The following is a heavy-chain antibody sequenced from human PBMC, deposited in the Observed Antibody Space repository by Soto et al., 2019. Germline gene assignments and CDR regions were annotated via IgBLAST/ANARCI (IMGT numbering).Heavy chain of an antibody. CDR1: GFTFSSYW. CDR3: AKDQVGGYAYLGYHYGMDV. D-gene: IGHD5-12*01. J-gene: IGHJ6*02. Sequence: GGSLRLSCAASGFTFSSYWMHWVRQAPGKGLVWVSRVNSDGSSTSYADSVKGRFTISRDNAKNTLSLQMNSLRAEDTGVYFCAKDQVGGYAYLGYHYGMDVWGQGTTVTVSS. CDR2: VNSDGSST. V-gene: IGHV3-74*01.